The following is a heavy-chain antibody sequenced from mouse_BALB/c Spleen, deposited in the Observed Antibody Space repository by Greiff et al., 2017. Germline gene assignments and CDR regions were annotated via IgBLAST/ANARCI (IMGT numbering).Heavy chain of an antibody. V-gene: IGHV1-63*02. D-gene: IGHD1-1*01. Sequence: VKLMESGAELVRPGTSVKISCKASGYTFTNYWLGWVKQRPGHGLEWIGDIYPGGGYTNYNEKFKGKATLTADTSSSTAYMQLSSLTSEDSAVYFCARIPRITTVADYYAMDYWGQGTSVTVSS. CDR1: GYTFTNYW. CDR3: ARIPRITTVADYYAMDY. J-gene: IGHJ4*01. CDR2: IYPGGGYT.